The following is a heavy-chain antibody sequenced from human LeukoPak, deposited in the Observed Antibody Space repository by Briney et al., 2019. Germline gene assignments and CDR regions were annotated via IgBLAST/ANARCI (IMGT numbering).Heavy chain of an antibody. Sequence: GRSLRLSCAASGFTFSSYGMHWVRQAPGKGLEWVAVIWYDGSNKYYADSVKGRFTISRDNSKNTLYLQMNSLRAEDTAVYYCARAPPYGDYGFDYWGQGTLVTVSP. CDR2: IWYDGSNK. CDR3: ARAPPYGDYGFDY. D-gene: IGHD4-17*01. CDR1: GFTFSSYG. J-gene: IGHJ4*02. V-gene: IGHV3-33*01.